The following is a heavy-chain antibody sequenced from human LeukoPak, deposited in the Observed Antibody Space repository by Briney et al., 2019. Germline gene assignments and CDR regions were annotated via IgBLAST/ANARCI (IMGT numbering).Heavy chain of an antibody. CDR1: GGTFSSYA. CDR3: ARARGPVAGRLNYFDY. D-gene: IGHD6-13*01. CDR2: IIPIFGTA. Sequence: SVKVSCKASGGTFSSYAISWVRQAPGQGLEWTGGIIPIFGTANYAQKFQGRVTITADESTSTAYMELSSLRSEDTAVYYCARARGPVAGRLNYFDYWGQGTLVTVSS. J-gene: IGHJ4*02. V-gene: IGHV1-69*13.